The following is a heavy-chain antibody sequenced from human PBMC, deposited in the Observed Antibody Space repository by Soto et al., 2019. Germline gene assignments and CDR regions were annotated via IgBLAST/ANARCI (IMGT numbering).Heavy chain of an antibody. CDR3: ARQIYDSDTGPNFQYYFDS. J-gene: IGHJ4*02. CDR1: GYSFAGYW. D-gene: IGHD3-22*01. V-gene: IGHV5-10-1*01. Sequence: GGSLKISCKGSGYSFAGYWITWVRQKPGKGLVWMGRIDPSDSQTYYSPSFRGHVTISVTKSITTVFLQWSSLRASDTAMYYCARQIYDSDTGPNFQYYFDSWGQGAPVTVSS. CDR2: IDPSDSQT.